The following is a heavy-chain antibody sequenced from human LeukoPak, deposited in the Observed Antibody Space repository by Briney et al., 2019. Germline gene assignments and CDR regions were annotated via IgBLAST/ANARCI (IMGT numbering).Heavy chain of an antibody. J-gene: IGHJ4*02. CDR1: GYTFTSYD. CDR2: INPNSGGT. D-gene: IGHD5-18*01. V-gene: IGHV1-2*02. Sequence: ASAKVSCKASGYTFTSYDINWVRQATGQGLEWMGWINPNSGGTNYAQKFQGRVTMTRDTSISTAYMELSRLRSDDTAVYYCARGTGEGYSYGRYYFDYWGQGTLVTVSS. CDR3: ARGTGEGYSYGRYYFDY.